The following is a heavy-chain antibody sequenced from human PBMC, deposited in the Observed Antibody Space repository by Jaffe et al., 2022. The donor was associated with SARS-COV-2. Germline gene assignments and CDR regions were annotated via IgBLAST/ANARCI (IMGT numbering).Heavy chain of an antibody. CDR2: INHSGST. CDR1: GGSFSGYY. J-gene: IGHJ5*02. CDR3: ARASYGSVPRGWFDP. Sequence: QVQLQQWGAGLLKPSETLSLTCAVYGGSFSGYYWSWIRQPPGKGLEWIGEINHSGSTNYNPSLKSRVTISVDTSKNQFSLKLSSVTAADTAVYYCARASYGSVPRGWFDPWGQGTLVTVSS. D-gene: IGHD3-10*01. V-gene: IGHV4-34*01.